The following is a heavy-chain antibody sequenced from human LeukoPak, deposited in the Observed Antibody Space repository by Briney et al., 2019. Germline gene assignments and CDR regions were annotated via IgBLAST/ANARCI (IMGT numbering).Heavy chain of an antibody. CDR3: ARVNQHYGSARFYYYYGMDV. J-gene: IGHJ6*02. V-gene: IGHV1-18*03. D-gene: IGHD3-10*01. CDR1: GYTFTSYG. CDR2: ISAYNGNT. Sequence: ASVKVSCKASGYTFTSYGISWVRQAPGQGLEWMGWISAYNGNTNYAQKLQGRVTMTTDTSTSTAYMELRSLRSDDMAVYYCARVNQHYGSARFYYYYGMDVWGQGTTVTVSS.